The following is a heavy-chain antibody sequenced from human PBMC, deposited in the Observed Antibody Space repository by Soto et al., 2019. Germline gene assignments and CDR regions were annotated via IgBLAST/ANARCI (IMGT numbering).Heavy chain of an antibody. V-gene: IGHV3-7*01. Sequence: PGGSLRLSCAASGFTFSNYWMSWVRQAPGKGLEWVANIKNDGSEKYYVDSVKGRFTISRDTAKNSLFLQMNSLRSEDTAVYYCARTTYYDSWGQGTTVTVSS. CDR3: ARTTYYDS. J-gene: IGHJ6*02. CDR2: IKNDGSEK. D-gene: IGHD3-3*01. CDR1: GFTFSNYW.